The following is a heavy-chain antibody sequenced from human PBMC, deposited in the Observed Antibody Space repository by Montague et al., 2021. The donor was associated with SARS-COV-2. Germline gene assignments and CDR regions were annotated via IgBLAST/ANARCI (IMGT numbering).Heavy chain of an antibody. Sequence: TLRLSCAASGFTFSSYAMSWVRQAPGKGLEWVSAISGSGGSTYYADSVKGRFTISRDNSKNTLYLQMNSLRAEDTAVYYCANLWVIEEVTIFGVVTTHNWFDPWGQGTLVTVSS. D-gene: IGHD3-3*01. CDR2: ISGSGGST. V-gene: IGHV3-23*01. CDR1: GFTFSSYA. CDR3: ANLWVIEEVTIFGVVTTHNWFDP. J-gene: IGHJ5*02.